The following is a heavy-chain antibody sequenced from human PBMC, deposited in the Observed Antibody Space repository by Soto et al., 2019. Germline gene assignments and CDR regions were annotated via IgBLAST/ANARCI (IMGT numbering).Heavy chain of an antibody. Sequence: QITLKESGPTLVKPTQTLTLTCTLSGFSLSTSAVGVGWIRQPPGKAREWLAFIYWDDDKLYSPSLKSSPTSTKEPSKTQALLAMTIMDPVQTATYYCAHLVVAGLTYYFDYWGQGTLVTVSS. CDR3: AHLVVAGLTYYFDY. CDR2: IYWDDDK. V-gene: IGHV2-5*02. D-gene: IGHD2-15*01. J-gene: IGHJ4*02. CDR1: GFSLSTSAVG.